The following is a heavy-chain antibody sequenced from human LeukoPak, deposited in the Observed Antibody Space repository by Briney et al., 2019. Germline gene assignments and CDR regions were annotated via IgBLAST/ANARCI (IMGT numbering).Heavy chain of an antibody. CDR2: MTTTGSV. CDR3: ARDESITWDPPFDH. V-gene: IGHV4-4*07. CDR1: GGSIHGFY. Sequence: SETLSLTCTVSGGSIHGFYWSWIRQPAGKGLEWIGRMTTTGSVNDNPSLRSRINMSLDTSTNEFSLTLSSVTAADTAIYYCARDESITWDPPFDHWGQGILVTVSS. J-gene: IGHJ4*02. D-gene: IGHD6-6*01.